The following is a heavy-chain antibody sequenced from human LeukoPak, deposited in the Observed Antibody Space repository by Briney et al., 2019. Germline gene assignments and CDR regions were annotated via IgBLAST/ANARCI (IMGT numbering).Heavy chain of an antibody. V-gene: IGHV1-69*13. D-gene: IGHD3-3*01. J-gene: IGHJ4*02. CDR1: GGTFSSYA. Sequence: SVKVSCKASGGTFSSYAISWVRQAPGQGLEWMGGIIPIFGTANYAQKFQGRVTITADESTSTAYMELSSLRSEDTAVYYCARYHYDSLGGYDYWGQGTLVTVSS. CDR2: IIPIFGTA. CDR3: ARYHYDSLGGYDY.